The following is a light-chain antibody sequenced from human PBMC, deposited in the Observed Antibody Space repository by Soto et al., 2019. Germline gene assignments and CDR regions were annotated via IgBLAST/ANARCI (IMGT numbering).Light chain of an antibody. CDR3: QHYNSYSQT. V-gene: IGKV1-5*03. CDR1: QSISSW. Sequence: IQMTPYPSTVSASVGHTVTITCRASQSISSWLAWYQQKLGKAPKLLIYKASSLKSGVSSTFSGTGSGTEFTLTISSLQPGDFATYYCQHYNSYSQTFGQGTKVDI. CDR2: KAS. J-gene: IGKJ1*01.